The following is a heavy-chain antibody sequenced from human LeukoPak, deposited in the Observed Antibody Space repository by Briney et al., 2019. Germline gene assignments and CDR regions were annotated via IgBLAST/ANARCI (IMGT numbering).Heavy chain of an antibody. CDR3: ARNYCSGGSCYLGDAFDI. CDR1: GGSISSTGTTSY. Sequence: SESLSLTCTVSGGSISSTGTTSYWRWIRQPPGKGLEWIGYIYYSGSTYYNPSLKSRVTISVDTSKNQFSLKLSSVTAADTAVYYCARNYCSGGSCYLGDAFDIWGQGTMVTVSS. D-gene: IGHD2-15*01. CDR2: IYYSGST. V-gene: IGHV4-30-4*08. J-gene: IGHJ3*02.